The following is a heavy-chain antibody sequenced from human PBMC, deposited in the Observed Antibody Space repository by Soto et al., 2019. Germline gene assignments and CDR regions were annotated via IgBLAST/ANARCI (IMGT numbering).Heavy chain of an antibody. V-gene: IGHV4-59*12. D-gene: IGHD4-17*01. CDR3: ARDPGDYYFDY. CDR2: IYYSGST. Sequence: SETLSLTCTVSGGSISSYYWSWIRQPPGKGLEWIGYIYYSGSTNYNPSLKSRVTISVDTSKNQFSLRVEDTALYYCARDPGDYYFDYWGQGALVTVSS. J-gene: IGHJ4*02. CDR1: GGSISSYY.